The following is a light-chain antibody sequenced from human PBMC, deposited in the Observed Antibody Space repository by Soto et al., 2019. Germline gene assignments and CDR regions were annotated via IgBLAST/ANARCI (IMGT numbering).Light chain of an antibody. V-gene: IGKV3-20*01. CDR3: QQYGSRTSS. Sequence: EIVLTQSPGTLSLSPGERATLSCRASQSVSSSYLAWYQQKPGQASRLLVYGASSRATGIPDRFSGSGSGTDFTLTISRLEPEDCVVYYCQQYGSRTSSFGQGTKLEIK. CDR2: GAS. J-gene: IGKJ2*01. CDR1: QSVSSSY.